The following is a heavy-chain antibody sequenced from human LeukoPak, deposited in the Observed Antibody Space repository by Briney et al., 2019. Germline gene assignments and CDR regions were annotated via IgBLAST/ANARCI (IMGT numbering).Heavy chain of an antibody. CDR3: ARDRVAYNYRGVDV. CDR2: IYNTRTT. D-gene: IGHD5-18*01. Sequence: SETLSLTCTVSGDSVSRYYWTWIRQTPGKGLEWIGYIYNTRTTNYNPSLTRRVTISVDKVKNQFSLNLISVTAADTAVYYCARDRVAYNYRGVDVWGLGTTVIVSS. J-gene: IGHJ6*02. V-gene: IGHV4-59*02. CDR1: GDSVSRYY.